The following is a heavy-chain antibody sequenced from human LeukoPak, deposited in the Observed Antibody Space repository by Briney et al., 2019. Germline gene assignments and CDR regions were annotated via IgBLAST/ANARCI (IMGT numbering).Heavy chain of an antibody. CDR1: GGSISTTTNS. Sequence: SETLSLTCTVSGGSISTTTNSWGWAWIRQRPTKGLDRIGSIYYGGSPYYTSSLKRRVTISVDTSKNQFSLKLASLTAADTAVYYCARRPIVGSTGFYFDPWGPGTLVTVSS. V-gene: IGHV4-39*01. D-gene: IGHD1-26*01. CDR3: ARRPIVGSTGFYFDP. CDR2: IYYGGSP. J-gene: IGHJ5*02.